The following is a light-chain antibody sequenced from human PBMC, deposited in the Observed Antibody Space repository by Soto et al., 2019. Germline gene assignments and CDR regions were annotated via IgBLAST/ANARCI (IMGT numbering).Light chain of an antibody. CDR1: SSDIGAYNF. Sequence: QSALTQPPSASVSPGQSVTISCTGTSSDIGAYNFVSWYQQHPGKAPKLMIYDVSERPSGVPDRFSGSKSGNTASLTVSGLQAEDEAEYYCSSYTGSVIIFGGGTTLTVL. V-gene: IGLV2-8*01. CDR2: DVS. J-gene: IGLJ2*01. CDR3: SSYTGSVII.